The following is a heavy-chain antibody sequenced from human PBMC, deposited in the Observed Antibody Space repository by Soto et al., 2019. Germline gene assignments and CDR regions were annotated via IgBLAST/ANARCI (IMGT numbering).Heavy chain of an antibody. CDR2: IDPSDGST. CDR1: GYSLTWYY. Sequence: QVQLVQSGAEVKKPGASVKLSCKASGYSLTWYYIHWVRQAPGQGLEWMGIIDPSDGSTTYAQRFQGRVSMTRGASTSTVYMELRSLTSDDTAVYYCARKYYFDYWGQGTLVTVSS. J-gene: IGHJ4*02. V-gene: IGHV1-46*01. CDR3: ARKYYFDY.